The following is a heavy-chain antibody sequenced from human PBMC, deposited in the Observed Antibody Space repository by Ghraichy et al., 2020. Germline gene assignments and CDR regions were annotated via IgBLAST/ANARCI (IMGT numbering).Heavy chain of an antibody. CDR1: GGSISSYY. Sequence: SETLSLTCTVSGGSISSYYWSWIRQPPGKGLEWIGYIYYSGSTNYNPSLKSRVTISVDTSKNQFSLKLSSVTAADTAVYYCARGPSAMVNDWGQGTLVTVSS. CDR2: IYYSGST. V-gene: IGHV4-59*01. CDR3: ARGPSAMVND. J-gene: IGHJ4*02. D-gene: IGHD5-18*01.